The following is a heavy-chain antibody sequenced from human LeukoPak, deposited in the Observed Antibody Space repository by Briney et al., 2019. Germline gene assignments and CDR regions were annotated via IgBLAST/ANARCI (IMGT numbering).Heavy chain of an antibody. CDR1: GGTFNTYA. D-gene: IGHD3-3*01. CDR2: IIPIFGTA. CDR3: ARNLRFLEWLDRGYYYGMDV. V-gene: IGHV1-69*13. J-gene: IGHJ6*02. Sequence: SVKVSCKASGGTFNTYAISWVRQAPGQGLEWMGGIIPIFGTANYAQKFQGRVTITADESTSTAYMELSSLRSEDTAVYYCARNLRFLEWLDRGYYYGMDVWGQGTTVTVSS.